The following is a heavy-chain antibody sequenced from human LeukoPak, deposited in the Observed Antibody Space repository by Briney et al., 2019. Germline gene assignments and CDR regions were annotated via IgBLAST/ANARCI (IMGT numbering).Heavy chain of an antibody. J-gene: IGHJ4*02. Sequence: PGGPLRLSCVVSGFTFSSHWMSWVRQAPGKGLEWVANIKEDGSEKYYVDSVKGRFTISRDNAKKSLYLQMDSLRAEDTAVYYCATHGYSELRYFDWSTNEWGQGTLVTVSS. CDR2: IKEDGSEK. CDR1: GFTFSSHW. V-gene: IGHV3-7*01. CDR3: ATHGYSELRYFDWSTNE. D-gene: IGHD3-9*01.